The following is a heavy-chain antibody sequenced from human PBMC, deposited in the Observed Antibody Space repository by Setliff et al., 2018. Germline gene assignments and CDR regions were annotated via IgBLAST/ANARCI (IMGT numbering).Heavy chain of an antibody. Sequence: PSETLSLTCAVSGYSISSGYYWGWIRQPPGKGLEWIGSIYHSGSTYYNPSLKSRVTISVDTSKNQFSLKLSSVTAADTAVYYCARHHRIAVAGLDYWGQGTLVTVSS. CDR3: ARHHRIAVAGLDY. V-gene: IGHV4-38-2*01. J-gene: IGHJ4*02. CDR1: GYSISSGYY. CDR2: IYHSGST. D-gene: IGHD6-19*01.